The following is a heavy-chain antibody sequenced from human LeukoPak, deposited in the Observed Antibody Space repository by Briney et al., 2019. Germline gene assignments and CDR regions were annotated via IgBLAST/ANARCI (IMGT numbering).Heavy chain of an antibody. Sequence: SVKVSCKASGGTFSSYAISWVPQAPGQGLEWMGGIIPIFGTANYAQKFQGRVTITTDESTSTAYMELSSLRSEDTAVYYCARAINAVDYYYYYMDVWGKGTTVTVSS. CDR2: IIPIFGTA. CDR3: ARAINAVDYYYYYMDV. J-gene: IGHJ6*03. CDR1: GGTFSSYA. V-gene: IGHV1-69*05. D-gene: IGHD4-23*01.